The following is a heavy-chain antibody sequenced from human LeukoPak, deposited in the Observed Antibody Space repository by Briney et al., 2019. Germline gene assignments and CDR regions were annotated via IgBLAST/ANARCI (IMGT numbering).Heavy chain of an antibody. V-gene: IGHV3-48*03. CDR3: AREGPSGYDLTGYYGMDV. Sequence: GGSLRLSCAASGFTFSTYEMNWVRQAPGKGLEWVSYIGSSNTIYYADSVKGRFTISRDNAKNSLYLQMNSLRAEDTAVYYCAREGPSGYDLTGYYGMDVWGKGTTVTVSS. J-gene: IGHJ6*04. CDR1: GFTFSTYE. CDR2: IGSSNTI. D-gene: IGHD5-12*01.